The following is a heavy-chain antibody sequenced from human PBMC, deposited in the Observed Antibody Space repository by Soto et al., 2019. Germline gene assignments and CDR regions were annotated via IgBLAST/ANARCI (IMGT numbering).Heavy chain of an antibody. Sequence: GGTLRLSCAASGFTFSSYAMCWVRLAPGKGLEWVSAISGSGGSTYYADSVKGRFTISRDNSKNTLYLQMNSLRAEDTAVYYCAKYPGSSSTWAFDIWGQGTLVTVSS. CDR1: GFTFSSYA. CDR2: ISGSGGST. J-gene: IGHJ3*02. V-gene: IGHV3-23*01. CDR3: AKYPGSSSTWAFDI. D-gene: IGHD6-6*01.